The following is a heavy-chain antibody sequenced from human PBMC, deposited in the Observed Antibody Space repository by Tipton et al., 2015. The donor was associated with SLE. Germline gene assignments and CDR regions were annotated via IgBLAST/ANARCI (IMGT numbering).Heavy chain of an antibody. CDR2: IYSSGST. D-gene: IGHD2-8*01. J-gene: IGHJ4*02. V-gene: IGHV4-4*07. Sequence: TLSLTCTVSGGSISSYYWSWIRQPAGQGLEWIGRIYSSGSTNYNPSLKSRVTMSVDTSKNQFSLKLSSVTAADTAVYYCARDQGVGLGYYFDYWGQGTLVTVSS. CDR3: ARDQGVGLGYYFDY. CDR1: GGSISSYY.